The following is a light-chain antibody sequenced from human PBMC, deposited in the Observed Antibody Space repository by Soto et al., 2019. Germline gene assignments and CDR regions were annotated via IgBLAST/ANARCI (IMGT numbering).Light chain of an antibody. CDR1: QSISNW. CDR3: QQYNSYS. Sequence: DIQMTQSPSTLSASVGDRVIFTCRASQSISNWLAWYQQKPGKAPKLLIYDASTLEGGVPSRFRGSGSGTEFTLTISSLQPDDFATYYCQQYNSYSFGQGAKVDIK. V-gene: IGKV1-5*01. J-gene: IGKJ1*01. CDR2: DAS.